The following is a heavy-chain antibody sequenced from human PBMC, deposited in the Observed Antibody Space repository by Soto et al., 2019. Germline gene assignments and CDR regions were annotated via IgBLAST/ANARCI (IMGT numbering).Heavy chain of an antibody. CDR2: IIPIFGTA. D-gene: IGHD6-6*01. CDR1: GGTFSSYA. CDR3: ARDHRWGIAARPNAFDI. Sequence: SVKVSCKASGGTFSSYAISWVRQAPGQGLEWMGGIIPIFGTANYAQKSQGRVTITADESTSTAYMELSSLRSEDTAVYYCARDHRWGIAARPNAFDIWGQGTMVTVSS. V-gene: IGHV1-69*13. J-gene: IGHJ3*02.